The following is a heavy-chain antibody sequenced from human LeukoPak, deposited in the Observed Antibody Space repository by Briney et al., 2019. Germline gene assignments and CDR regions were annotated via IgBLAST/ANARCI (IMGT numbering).Heavy chain of an antibody. Sequence: SETLSPTCTVSGGSVTDYYWSWIRQSPGKGLEWIGYIYYTGTSYNPSLKSRVTISADTSKNQFSLKLISVTAADTAVYYCARRKLGNDYWDQGTLVTVSS. V-gene: IGHV4-59*02. CDR1: GGSVTDYY. D-gene: IGHD7-27*01. J-gene: IGHJ4*02. CDR2: IYYTGT. CDR3: ARRKLGNDY.